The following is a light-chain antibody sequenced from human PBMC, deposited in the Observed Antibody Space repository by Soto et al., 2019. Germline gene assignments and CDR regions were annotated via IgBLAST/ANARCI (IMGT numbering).Light chain of an antibody. CDR2: GAS. CDR1: QSISSN. Sequence: EIVMTQSPATLSVSPGERATLSCRASQSISSNLAWYQQKPGQAPRLLIYGASTRATGIPARFSGSGSGTEFTRTISSLLSEDFAVYYCQQYNNWPRMFGQGTRVEIK. CDR3: QQYNNWPRM. J-gene: IGKJ1*01. V-gene: IGKV3-15*01.